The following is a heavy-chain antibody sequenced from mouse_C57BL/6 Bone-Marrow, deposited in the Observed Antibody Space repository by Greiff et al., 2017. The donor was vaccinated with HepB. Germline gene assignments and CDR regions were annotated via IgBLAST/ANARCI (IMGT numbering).Heavy chain of an antibody. Sequence: VQLVESGAELVRPGASVTLSCKASGYTFTDYEMHWVKQTPVHGLEWIGAIDPETGGTAYNQKFKGKAILTADKPSSTAYMELCSLTAEDSAVDYCTRSERGFAYWGQGTLVTVAA. J-gene: IGHJ3*01. CDR1: GYTFTDYE. V-gene: IGHV1-15*01. CDR2: IDPETGGT. CDR3: TRSERGFAY.